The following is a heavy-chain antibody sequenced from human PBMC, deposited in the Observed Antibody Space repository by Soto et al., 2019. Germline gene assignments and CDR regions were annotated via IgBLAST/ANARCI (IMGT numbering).Heavy chain of an antibody. J-gene: IGHJ6*02. CDR2: IKQDGSEK. CDR3: ARFDRSVSSFNMDV. CDR1: GFTFSIYW. Sequence: GGSLRLSCAASGFTFSIYWMTWFRQAPGKGLEWVTNIKQDGSEKYYVDSVRGRFTISRDNAKDSLYLQMDSLRVEDTAVYFCARFDRSVSSFNMDVWGQGIMVTVSS. V-gene: IGHV3-7*01. D-gene: IGHD1-26*01.